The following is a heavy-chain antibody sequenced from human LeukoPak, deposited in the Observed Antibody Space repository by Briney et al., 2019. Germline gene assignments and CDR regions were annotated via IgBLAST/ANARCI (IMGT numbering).Heavy chain of an antibody. Sequence: PGGSLRLSCAASGFTLSSYAMSWVRQAPGKGLEGVSAISGSGGRTYYADSVKGRFTISRDNSKNTLYLQMNSLRAEDTAVYYCAKGVVVPAASDYWGQGTLVTVSS. D-gene: IGHD2-2*01. V-gene: IGHV3-23*01. CDR2: ISGSGGRT. J-gene: IGHJ4*02. CDR1: GFTLSSYA. CDR3: AKGVVVPAASDY.